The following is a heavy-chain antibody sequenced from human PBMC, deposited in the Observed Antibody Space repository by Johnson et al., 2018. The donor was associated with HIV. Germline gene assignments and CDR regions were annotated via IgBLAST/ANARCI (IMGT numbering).Heavy chain of an antibody. CDR3: ARGGIIHDAFDI. D-gene: IGHD1-1*01. CDR1: GFPFSSYG. J-gene: IGHJ3*02. Sequence: MQLVESGGGVVQPGGSLRLSCAASGFPFSSYGMHWVRQAPGKGLEWVAFMGYDGSNKYYVDSVKGRFTLSRDISKNTLYLQMNSLRTEDTAVYYCARGGIIHDAFDIWGQGTMVTVSS. V-gene: IGHV3-30*02. CDR2: MGYDGSNK.